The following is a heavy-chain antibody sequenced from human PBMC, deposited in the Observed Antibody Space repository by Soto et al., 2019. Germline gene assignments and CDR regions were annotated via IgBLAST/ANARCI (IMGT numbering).Heavy chain of an antibody. D-gene: IGHD2-15*01. CDR2: ISSSSSYI. CDR1: GFTFSSYS. J-gene: IGHJ2*01. Sequence: EVQLVESGGGLVKPGGSLRLSCAASGFTFSSYSMNWVRQAPGKGLEWVSSISSSSSYIYYADSVKGRFTISRDNAKNSLYSQMNSLRAEDTAVYYCARDRHSVVVVAANYWYFDLWGRGTLVTVSS. CDR3: ARDRHSVVVVAANYWYFDL. V-gene: IGHV3-21*01.